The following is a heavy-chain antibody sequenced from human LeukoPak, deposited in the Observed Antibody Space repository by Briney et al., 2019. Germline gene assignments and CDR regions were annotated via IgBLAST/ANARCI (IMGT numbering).Heavy chain of an antibody. J-gene: IGHJ4*02. CDR1: GFTFSSYG. D-gene: IGHD3-10*01. CDR2: ISGSGGST. V-gene: IGHV3-23*01. Sequence: PGGSLRLSCAASGFTFSSYGMSWVRQAPGKGLEWVSAISGSGGSTYYADSVKGRFTISRDNSKNTLYLQMNSLRAEDTAVYYCAKGTKDVLLWFGELYYFDYWGQGTLVTVSS. CDR3: AKGTKDVLLWFGELYYFDY.